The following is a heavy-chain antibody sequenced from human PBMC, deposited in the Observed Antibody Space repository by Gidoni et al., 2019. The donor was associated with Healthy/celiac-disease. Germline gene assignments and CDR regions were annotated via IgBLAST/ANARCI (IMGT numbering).Heavy chain of an antibody. CDR1: GYTFTSYD. D-gene: IGHD6-13*01. CDR3: AKKYSSSGYPYYYYYGMDV. J-gene: IGHJ6*02. Sequence: QVQLVQSGAEVKKPGASVKVSCKASGYTFTSYDINWVRQATGQGLEWMGWMNPNSGNTGYAKKSQGRVTITRNTSKSTAYMERSGLRSEDTAVYYGAKKYSSSGYPYYYYYGMDVWGQGTTVTVSS. V-gene: IGHV1-8*01. CDR2: MNPNSGNT.